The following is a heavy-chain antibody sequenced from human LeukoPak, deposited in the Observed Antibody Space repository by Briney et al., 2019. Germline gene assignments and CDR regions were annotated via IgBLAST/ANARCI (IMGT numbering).Heavy chain of an antibody. CDR2: INPNSGGT. Sequence: GASVKVSCKASGYTSTDYYIHWVRQAPGQGLEWMGWINPNSGGTNYAQNFQGRVTMTRDTYITTAYMDLSRLRLDDTAVYYCAVGRRTDFDYWGQGTLVTVSS. J-gene: IGHJ4*02. CDR3: AVGRRTDFDY. CDR1: GYTSTDYY. D-gene: IGHD1-26*01. V-gene: IGHV1-2*02.